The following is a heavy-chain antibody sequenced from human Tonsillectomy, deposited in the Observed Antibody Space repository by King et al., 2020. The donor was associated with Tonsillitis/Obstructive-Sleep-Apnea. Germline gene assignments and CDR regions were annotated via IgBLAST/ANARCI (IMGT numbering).Heavy chain of an antibody. Sequence: QLVQSGAEVKKPGASVKVSCKASGYTFTNYGISWVRQAPGQGLEWMGWISAYNGNTNFAQKLQGRVTMTTDTSTSTAYMELRSLRSDDTAVYYCARDGQYEELRTLYYYGMDVWGQGTRVTVSS. V-gene: IGHV1-18*01. CDR2: ISAYNGNT. J-gene: IGHJ6*01. CDR1: GYTFTNYG. CDR3: ARDGQYEELRTLYYYGMDV. D-gene: IGHD3-10*01.